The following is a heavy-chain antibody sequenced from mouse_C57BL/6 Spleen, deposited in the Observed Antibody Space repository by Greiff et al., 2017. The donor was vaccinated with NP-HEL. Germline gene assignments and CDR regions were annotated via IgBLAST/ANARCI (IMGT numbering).Heavy chain of an antibody. CDR2: ISSGGSYT. V-gene: IGHV5-6*01. CDR3: ARQDSRGAMDY. D-gene: IGHD3-1*01. Sequence: EVMLVESGGDLVKPGGSLKLSCAASGFTFSSYGMSWVRQTPDKRLEWVATISSGGSYTYYPDSVKGRFTISRDNAKNTLYLQMSSLKSEDTAMYYCARQDSRGAMDYWGQGTSVTVSS. J-gene: IGHJ4*01. CDR1: GFTFSSYG.